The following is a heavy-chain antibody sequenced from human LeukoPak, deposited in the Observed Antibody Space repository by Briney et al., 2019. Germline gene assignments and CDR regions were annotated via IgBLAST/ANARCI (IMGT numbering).Heavy chain of an antibody. Sequence: SETLSLTCAVYGGSFSGYYWSWIRQPPGKGLEWIGEINHSGSTNYNPSLKSRVTISVDTSKNQFSLKLSSVTAADTAVYYCARGGYVWGSYRYWGQGTLVTVSS. J-gene: IGHJ4*02. CDR2: INHSGST. V-gene: IGHV4-34*01. D-gene: IGHD3-16*02. CDR1: GGSFSGYY. CDR3: ARGGYVWGSYRY.